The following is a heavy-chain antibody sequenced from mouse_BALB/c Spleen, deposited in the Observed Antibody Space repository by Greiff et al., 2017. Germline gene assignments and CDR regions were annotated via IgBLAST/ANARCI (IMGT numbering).Heavy chain of an antibody. V-gene: IGHV2-4-1*01. D-gene: IGHD4-1*02. CDR2: IWSGGST. CDR1: GFSLTSYG. J-gene: IGHJ3*01. CDR3: ARDQLGAFAY. Sequence: VQLQESGPSLVQPSQSLSITCTVSGFSLTSYGVHWVRQSPGKGLEWLGVIWSGGSTDYNAAFISRLSISKDNSKSQVFFKMNSLQADDTAIYYCARDQLGAFAYWGQGTLVTVSA.